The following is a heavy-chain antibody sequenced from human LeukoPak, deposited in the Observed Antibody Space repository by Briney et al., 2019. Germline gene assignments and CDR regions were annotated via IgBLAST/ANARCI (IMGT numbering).Heavy chain of an antibody. D-gene: IGHD1-26*01. CDR2: IYYSGST. CDR3: ARHALVGAVDAFDI. V-gene: IGHV4-34*01. Sequence: SETLSLTCAVYGGSFSGYYWSWIRQPPGKGLEWSGSIYYSGSTYYNPSLKSRVTISVDTSKNQFSLKLSSVTAADTAVYYCARHALVGAVDAFDIWGQGRMVTVSS. CDR1: GGSFSGYY. J-gene: IGHJ3*02.